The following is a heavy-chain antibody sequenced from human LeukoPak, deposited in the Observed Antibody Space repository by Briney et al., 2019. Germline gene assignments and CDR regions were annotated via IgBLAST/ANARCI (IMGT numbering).Heavy chain of an antibody. V-gene: IGHV4-39*01. CDR3: ARWKGYDVLTGYYMFFDY. D-gene: IGHD3-9*01. J-gene: IGHJ4*02. Sequence: SETLSLTRSVSGGSISGSSYYWGWIRQPPVKGLEWIGSISYSGSTYYNPSLKSRVTISVDTSRNQFSLKLSSVTAADTAVYYCARWKGYDVLTGYYMFFDYWGQGTLVTVSS. CDR1: GGSISGSSYY. CDR2: ISYSGST.